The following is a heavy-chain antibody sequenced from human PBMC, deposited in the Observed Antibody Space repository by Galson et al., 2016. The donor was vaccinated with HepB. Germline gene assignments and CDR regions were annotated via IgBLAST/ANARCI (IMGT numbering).Heavy chain of an antibody. Sequence: SLRLSCAASGFTFSRNGMHWVRQAPGKGLEWVAVIWYDGSNKYHADSVKGRFTISRDNSMNTLYLQMNSLRAEDTAVYYCASEAPILAPTLDYWGQGTLVTVSS. V-gene: IGHV3-33*01. D-gene: IGHD2/OR15-2a*01. J-gene: IGHJ4*02. CDR2: IWYDGSNK. CDR1: GFTFSRNG. CDR3: ASEAPILAPTLDY.